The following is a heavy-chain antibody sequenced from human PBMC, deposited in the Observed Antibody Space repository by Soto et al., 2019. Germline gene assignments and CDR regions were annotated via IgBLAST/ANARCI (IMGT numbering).Heavy chain of an antibody. Sequence: GASVKVSCKASGYTFTSYDINWVRQDTGQGLEWMGWMNPNSGNTGYAQKFQGRVTMTRNTSISTAYMELSSLRSEDTAVYYCARSNWNEDDAFDIWGQGTMVTVSS. D-gene: IGHD1-20*01. J-gene: IGHJ3*02. CDR2: MNPNSGNT. CDR1: GYTFTSYD. CDR3: ARSNWNEDDAFDI. V-gene: IGHV1-8*01.